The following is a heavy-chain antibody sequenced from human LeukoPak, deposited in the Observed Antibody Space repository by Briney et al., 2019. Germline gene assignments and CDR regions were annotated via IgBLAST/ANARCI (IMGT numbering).Heavy chain of an antibody. V-gene: IGHV1-69*05. D-gene: IGHD6-6*01. CDR2: IIPIFGTA. CDR3: ASTPGSSTYYYYMDV. J-gene: IGHJ6*03. Sequence: SVTVSFKASGGTFSSYAISWVRQAPGQGLEWMGRIIPIFGTANYAQKFQGRVTITTDESTSTAYMELSSLRSEDTAVYYCASTPGSSTYYYYMDVWGKGTTVTVSS. CDR1: GGTFSSYA.